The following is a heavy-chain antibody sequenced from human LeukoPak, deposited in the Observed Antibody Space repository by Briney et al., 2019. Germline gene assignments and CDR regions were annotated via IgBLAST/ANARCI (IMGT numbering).Heavy chain of an antibody. D-gene: IGHD6-13*01. CDR3: ARADGSSWYVFDY. Sequence: PSQTLSLTCTVSGGSSSSGDYYWSWIRQHPGKGLEWIGYIYYSGATNYNPAFKSRVTISIDTSKNQFSLKLSSMTAADTAVYYCARADGSSWYVFDYWGQGTLVSVSS. J-gene: IGHJ4*02. CDR1: GGSSSSGDYY. CDR2: IYYSGAT. V-gene: IGHV4-31*03.